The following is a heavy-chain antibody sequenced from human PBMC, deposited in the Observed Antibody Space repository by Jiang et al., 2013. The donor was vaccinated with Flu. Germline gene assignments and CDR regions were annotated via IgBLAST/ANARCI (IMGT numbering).Heavy chain of an antibody. J-gene: IGHJ6*03. CDR3: ARVIELVVYYYMDV. V-gene: IGHV4-34*01. D-gene: IGHD6-6*01. CDR2: VNHSGST. Sequence: LLKPSETLSLTCAVYVGSFNGYYWSWIRQSPGKGLEWIGEVNHSGSTNYNPSLKSRVTISLDTSKNQFSLKLSSVTAADTAVYYCARVIELVVYYYMDVWGKGTTVTVSS. CDR1: VGSFNGYY.